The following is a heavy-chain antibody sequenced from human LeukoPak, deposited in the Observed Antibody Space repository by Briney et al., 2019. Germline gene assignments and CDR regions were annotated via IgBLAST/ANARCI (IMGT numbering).Heavy chain of an antibody. V-gene: IGHV3-23*01. CDR3: AKRAEDSSGYYLYYFDY. CDR2: ISGSGVST. D-gene: IGHD3-22*01. J-gene: IGHJ4*02. Sequence: SGGSLRLSCAASGFTFSSYAMSWVRQAPGKGLEWVSSISGSGVSTYYADSVKGRFTISRDNSKNTLYLQMNSLRAEDTAVYYCAKRAEDSSGYYLYYFDYWGQGTLVTVSS. CDR1: GFTFSSYA.